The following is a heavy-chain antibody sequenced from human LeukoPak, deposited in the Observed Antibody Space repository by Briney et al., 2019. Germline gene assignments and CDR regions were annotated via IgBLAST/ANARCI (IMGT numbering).Heavy chain of an antibody. J-gene: IGHJ4*02. D-gene: IGHD1-26*01. Sequence: GGSLRLSCTTSGFTFGDYVMSWVRQAPGKGLEWVGLIRSKAYGGTTEYAASVKGRFTISRDDSKSIAYLQMNSLKTEDTAVYYCTRVDKRGTTTGFTVSYWGQGTLVTVSS. V-gene: IGHV3-49*04. CDR3: TRVDKRGTTTGFTVSY. CDR2: IRSKAYGGTT. CDR1: GFTFGDYV.